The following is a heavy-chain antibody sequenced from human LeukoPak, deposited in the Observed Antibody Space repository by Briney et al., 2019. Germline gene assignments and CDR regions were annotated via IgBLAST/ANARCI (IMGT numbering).Heavy chain of an antibody. J-gene: IGHJ5*02. V-gene: IGHV4-38-2*02. Sequence: PSEILSLTCTVSGYSISSGYYWGWIRQPPGKGLEWIGSIYHSGRTFYNPSLKSRVTISVDTSKNQFSLKLTSVTAADTAVYYCAREARAGSYYGRFDPWGQGTLVIVSS. CDR2: IYHSGRT. D-gene: IGHD3-10*01. CDR1: GYSISSGYY. CDR3: AREARAGSYYGRFDP.